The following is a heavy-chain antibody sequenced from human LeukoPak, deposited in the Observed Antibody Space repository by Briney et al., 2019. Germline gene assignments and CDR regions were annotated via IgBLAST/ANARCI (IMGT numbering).Heavy chain of an antibody. CDR2: ISSSGNTI. J-gene: IGHJ4*02. V-gene: IGHV3-48*03. Sequence: PGGSLRLSCAASGFTFSSYEMNWVRQAPGKGLEWVSYISSSGNTIYYADSVKGRFTISRDNAKNSLHLQMNSLRAEDTAVYYCARAKLYYYDSSGYYSGFDYWGQGTLVTVSS. D-gene: IGHD3-22*01. CDR1: GFTFSSYE. CDR3: ARAKLYYYDSSGYYSGFDY.